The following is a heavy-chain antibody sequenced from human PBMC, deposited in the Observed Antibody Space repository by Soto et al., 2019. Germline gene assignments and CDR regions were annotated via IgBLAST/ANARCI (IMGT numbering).Heavy chain of an antibody. Sequence: SVKVSCKASGFTFTSSAVQWVRQARGQRLEWIGWIVVGSGNTNYAQKFQERVTITRDMSTSTAYMELSSLRAEDTAVYYCARGYYDSSGYYYQPPLRFGGMDVWGQGTTVTVSS. CDR1: GFTFTSSA. V-gene: IGHV1-58*01. CDR2: IVVGSGNT. D-gene: IGHD3-22*01. J-gene: IGHJ6*02. CDR3: ARGYYDSSGYYYQPPLRFGGMDV.